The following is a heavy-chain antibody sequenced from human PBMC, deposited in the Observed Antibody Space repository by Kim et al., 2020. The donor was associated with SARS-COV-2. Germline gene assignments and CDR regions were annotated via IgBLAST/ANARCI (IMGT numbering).Heavy chain of an antibody. Sequence: GGSLRLSCAASGFTFSSYSMNWVRQAPGKGLEWVSYISSSSSTIYYADSVKGRFTISRDNAKNSLYLQMNSLRDEDTAVYYCARDVLSEPDCSSTSCLESYYYGMDVWGQGTTVTVSS. CDR3: ARDVLSEPDCSSTSCLESYYYGMDV. V-gene: IGHV3-48*02. J-gene: IGHJ6*02. CDR2: ISSSSSTI. D-gene: IGHD2-2*01. CDR1: GFTFSSYS.